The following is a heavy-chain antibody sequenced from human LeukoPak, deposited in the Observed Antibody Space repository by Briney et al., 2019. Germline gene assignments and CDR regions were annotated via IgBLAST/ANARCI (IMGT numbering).Heavy chain of an antibody. CDR3: ARHENWASFPLDY. CDR1: GGSISSYY. V-gene: IGHV4-59*08. Sequence: SETLSLTCTVSGGSISSYYWSWIRQPPGKGLEWIAYIYYSGTTNYNPSLRSRVTISLGTSKNQFSLKLSSVTAADTAVYYCARHENWASFPLDYWGQGTLVTVSS. D-gene: IGHD2-21*01. CDR2: IYYSGTT. J-gene: IGHJ4*02.